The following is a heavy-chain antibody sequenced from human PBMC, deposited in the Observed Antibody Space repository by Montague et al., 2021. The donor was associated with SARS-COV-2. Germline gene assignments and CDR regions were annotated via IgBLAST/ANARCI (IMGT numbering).Heavy chain of an antibody. Sequence: QSGSVVKKPGESLRISCKVSGYIFISHWITWVRQMPGKGLEWMGXIDPSDSYTNYSPSFQGHVSISVDKSISTAYLQWSSLKASDTAMYYCARRGRPYSGYTTGYFDYWGQGTLATVSS. CDR3: ARRGRPYSGYTTGYFDY. V-gene: IGHV5-10-1*01. D-gene: IGHD5-12*01. J-gene: IGHJ4*02. CDR1: GYIFISHW. CDR2: IDPSDSYT.